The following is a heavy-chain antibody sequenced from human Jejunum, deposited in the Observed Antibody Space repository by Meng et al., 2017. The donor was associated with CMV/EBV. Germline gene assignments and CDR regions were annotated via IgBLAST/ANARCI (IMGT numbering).Heavy chain of an antibody. J-gene: IGHJ4*02. V-gene: IGHV3-30-3*01. Sequence: FTFSRYPMHWVRQAPGKGLEWVAVISYDGGNKYYADSVKDRFTISRDNSNNTLYLQLDSLRAEDTAVYYCARDRTSVVVPAALLYWGQGTLGTVSS. CDR1: FTFSRYP. CDR2: ISYDGGNK. CDR3: ARDRTSVVVPAALLY. D-gene: IGHD2-2*01.